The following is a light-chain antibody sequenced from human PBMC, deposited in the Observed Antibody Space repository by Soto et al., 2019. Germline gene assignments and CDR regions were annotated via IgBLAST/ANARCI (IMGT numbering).Light chain of an antibody. V-gene: IGLV1-44*01. J-gene: IGLJ1*01. CDR2: TNT. CDR1: SSNVGGNP. Sequence: QSVLTQPPSASGTPGQRVTISCSGSSSNVGGNPVNWYQHVPTTAPKLLIYTNTQRPSGVPDRFSGSKSVTSASLAISGLQSEDEADYYCASWDDSLNGPVFGTGTKLTVL. CDR3: ASWDDSLNGPV.